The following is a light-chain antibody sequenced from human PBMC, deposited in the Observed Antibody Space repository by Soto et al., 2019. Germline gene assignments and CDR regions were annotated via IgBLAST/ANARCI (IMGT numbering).Light chain of an antibody. CDR1: QSVSSH. Sequence: EIVLTQPPATLSLSPGERAALSCRASQSVSSHLAWYQQKPGQAPRLLIYDASNRATGIPARFSGSGSGTDFTLTISSLESEDFAVYYCQQRSNWPGTFGQGTKVEIK. V-gene: IGKV3-11*01. J-gene: IGKJ1*01. CDR3: QQRSNWPGT. CDR2: DAS.